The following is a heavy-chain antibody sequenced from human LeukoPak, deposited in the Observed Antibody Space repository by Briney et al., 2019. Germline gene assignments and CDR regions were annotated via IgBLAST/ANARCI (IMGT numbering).Heavy chain of an antibody. V-gene: IGHV1-69*05. D-gene: IGHD1-26*01. CDR1: GGTFSSYD. CDR2: IIPIFGTA. Sequence: GSSVKVSCKASGGTFSSYDISWVRQAPGQGLEWMGRIIPIFGTANYAQKFQGRVTITTDESTSTAYMELSSLRSEDTAVYYCASFNSGGDAFDVWGQETMVTVSS. J-gene: IGHJ3*01. CDR3: ASFNSGGDAFDV.